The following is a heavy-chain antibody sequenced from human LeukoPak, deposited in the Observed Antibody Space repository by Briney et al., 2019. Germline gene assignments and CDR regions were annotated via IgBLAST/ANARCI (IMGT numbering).Heavy chain of an antibody. V-gene: IGHV4-59*08. CDR1: GGSISNYH. Sequence: SETLSLTCTVSGGSISNYHLNWIRQPPGKGLEWIGYINYRGSTKYCPSLKSRVTIAVDTSKNQLSLKVSSVTAADTAVYYCARSRPGGVLIVDSLDSWGQGTLVTVSS. D-gene: IGHD3-16*01. J-gene: IGHJ4*02. CDR3: ARSRPGGVLIVDSLDS. CDR2: INYRGST.